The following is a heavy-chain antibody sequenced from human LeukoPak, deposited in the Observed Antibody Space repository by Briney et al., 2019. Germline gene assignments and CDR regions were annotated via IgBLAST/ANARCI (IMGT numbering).Heavy chain of an antibody. Sequence: GGSLRLSCAASGFTFSSYGMHWVRQAPGKGLEWVAVIWYDGSNKYYADSVKGRFTISRDNSKNTLYLQMNSLGAEDTAVYYCARPYYYDSSGYYRYYYGMDVWGQGTTVTVSS. V-gene: IGHV3-33*01. CDR3: ARPYYYDSSGYYRYYYGMDV. CDR1: GFTFSSYG. D-gene: IGHD3-22*01. J-gene: IGHJ6*02. CDR2: IWYDGSNK.